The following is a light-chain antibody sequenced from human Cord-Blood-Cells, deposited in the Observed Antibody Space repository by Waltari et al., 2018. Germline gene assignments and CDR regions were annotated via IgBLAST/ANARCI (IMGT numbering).Light chain of an antibody. CDR3: QQSYSTPYT. Sequence: EIQMTQSPSSLSASVGDRVTITCRASQSISSYLNWYQQKPGKAPKHLIYAASSLQSGVPSRFSGSGSGTDFTLTISNLQPEDFATYYCQQSYSTPYTFGQGTKLEIK. V-gene: IGKV1-39*01. CDR2: AAS. CDR1: QSISSY. J-gene: IGKJ2*01.